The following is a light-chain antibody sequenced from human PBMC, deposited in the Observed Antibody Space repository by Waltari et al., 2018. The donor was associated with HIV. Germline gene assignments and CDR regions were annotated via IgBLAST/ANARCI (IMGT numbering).Light chain of an antibody. CDR3: QSYDITLSASVV. V-gene: IGLV1-40*01. J-gene: IGLJ2*01. CDR1: PSNIGAAYD. Sequence: QSVLTQPPSVSGAPGQRVTISCTGSPSNIGAAYDVHWYQQIPGTAPKLLISGNKNRPSGVPDRFSASKSGTSASLTITGLQAEDEADYFCQSYDITLSASVVFGGGTKLTVL. CDR2: GNK.